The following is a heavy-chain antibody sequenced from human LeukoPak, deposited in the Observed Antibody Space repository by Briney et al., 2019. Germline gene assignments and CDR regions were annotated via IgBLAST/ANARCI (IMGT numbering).Heavy chain of an antibody. V-gene: IGHV1-2*02. CDR1: GYTFTSYG. J-gene: IGHJ4*02. D-gene: IGHD3-22*01. CDR2: INPNSGGT. CDR3: AAEGRSDSSGYYRSY. Sequence: ASVKVSCKASGYTFTSYGISWVRQAPGQGLEWMGWINPNSGGTNYAQKFQGRVTMTRDTSISTAYMELSRLRSDDTAVYYCAAEGRSDSSGYYRSYWGQGTLVTVSS.